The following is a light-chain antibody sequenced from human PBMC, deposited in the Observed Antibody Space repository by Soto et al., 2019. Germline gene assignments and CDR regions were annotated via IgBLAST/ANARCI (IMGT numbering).Light chain of an antibody. V-gene: IGKV3-11*01. J-gene: IGKJ4*01. CDR2: DDS. Sequence: EIVLTQSPATLSLSPGERATLSCRASQSVSRYLDWYQQKPGQAPRLLIYDDSNRAIGIPARFSGSGSGPDFTLTISSLEPEDFAVYYCQQRSNWPLTFGGGTKVEIK. CDR1: QSVSRY. CDR3: QQRSNWPLT.